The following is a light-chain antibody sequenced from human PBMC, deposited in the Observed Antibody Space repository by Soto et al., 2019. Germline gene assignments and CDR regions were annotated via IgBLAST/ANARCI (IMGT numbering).Light chain of an antibody. V-gene: IGKV3-15*01. CDR1: QSVGGD. J-gene: IGKJ2*02. CDR3: QQYNAWPWT. CDR2: DAV. Sequence: EIVMTQSPVTLSVSPGQRATLSCRASQSVGGDLAWYQQIPGQAPRLLIYDAVTRATGAADRFSGGGSGTEFPLTVDGLQSEDLAIYYCQQYNAWPWTFCQGTKLEI.